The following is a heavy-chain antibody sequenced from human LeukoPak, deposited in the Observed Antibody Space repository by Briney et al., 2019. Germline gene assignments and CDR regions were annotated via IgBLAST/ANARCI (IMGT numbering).Heavy chain of an antibody. D-gene: IGHD4-17*01. CDR3: ALSTPTVTTRTLDY. CDR2: ISLNGTI. CDR1: GGSFSNYF. J-gene: IGHJ4*02. V-gene: IGHV4-34*01. Sequence: KASETLSLTCTVSGGSFSNYFWTWIRQPPGKGLEWIGEISLNGTIKYNPSFKSRVTISVDTSKNQFSLKLSTVSAADTAVYYCALSTPTVTTRTLDYWGQGALVIVSS.